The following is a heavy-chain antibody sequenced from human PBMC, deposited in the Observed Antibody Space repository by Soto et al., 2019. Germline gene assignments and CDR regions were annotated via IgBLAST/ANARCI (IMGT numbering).Heavy chain of an antibody. J-gene: IGHJ4*02. D-gene: IGHD7-27*01. CDR3: AGGWGRIFDN. CDR2: INHSGST. CDR1: GGSLSGFY. Sequence: QVQLQQSGAGLLKPSETLSPTAAFYGGSLSGFYWSWIRQSPGKGLGGIGEINHSGSTNYNPSLQSRVNISVDTPKNQFSLKLSSVTAADTTVYKCAGGWGRIFDNWGQGTLVTVSS. V-gene: IGHV4-34*01.